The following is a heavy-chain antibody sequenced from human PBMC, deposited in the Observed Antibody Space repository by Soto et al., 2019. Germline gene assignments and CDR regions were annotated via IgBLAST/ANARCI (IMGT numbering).Heavy chain of an antibody. CDR3: ARGKPHGAARTSWFDP. V-gene: IGHV1-18*01. D-gene: IGHD6-6*01. CDR1: GYTFTSYG. Sequence: ASVKVSCKASGYTFTSYGISWVRQAPGQGLEWMGWISDYNGNTNYAQKLQGRVTMTTDTSTSTAYMELRSLRSEDTAVYYCARGKPHGAARTSWFDPWGQGTLVTVSS. J-gene: IGHJ5*02. CDR2: ISDYNGNT.